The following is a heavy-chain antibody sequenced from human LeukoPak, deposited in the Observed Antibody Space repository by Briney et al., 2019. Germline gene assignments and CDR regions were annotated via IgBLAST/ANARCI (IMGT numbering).Heavy chain of an antibody. CDR2: IYYSGST. CDR1: GGSISPYY. D-gene: IGHD5-12*01. V-gene: IGHV4-59*01. CDR3: ATRDSGYDAWYFDL. Sequence: PSETLSLTCTVSGGSISPYYWSWIRQPPGKGLEWIGYIYYSGSTNYNPSLKSRVTISVDRSKNQFSLKLSSVSAADTAVYYCATRDSGYDAWYFDLWGRGTLVTVSS. J-gene: IGHJ2*01.